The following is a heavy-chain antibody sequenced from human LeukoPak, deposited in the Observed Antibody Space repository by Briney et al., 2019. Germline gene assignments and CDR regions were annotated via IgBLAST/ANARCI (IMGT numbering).Heavy chain of an antibody. D-gene: IGHD3-16*02. CDR1: GYTFTGYY. CDR2: INPNSGGT. Sequence: GASVKVSCKASGYTFTGYYMHWVRQAPGQGLEWMGWINPNSGGTNYAQKFQGRVTMTRDTSISTAYMELSRLRSEDTAVYYCARLYYDYVWGSYRPYYFDYWGQGTLVTVSS. J-gene: IGHJ4*02. CDR3: ARLYYDYVWGSYRPYYFDY. V-gene: IGHV1-2*02.